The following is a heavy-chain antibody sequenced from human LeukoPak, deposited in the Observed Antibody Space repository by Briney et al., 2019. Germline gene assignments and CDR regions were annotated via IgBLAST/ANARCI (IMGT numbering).Heavy chain of an antibody. Sequence: GVSLKFSCQGSAYSSTSYWIGWVRPMPGKGLEWMGIIYPGDSDTRYSPSFQGQVTISADKSISTAYLQWSSLKASDTAMYYCARGSSRLGAFDIWGQGTMVTVSS. CDR1: AYSSTSYW. CDR3: ARGSSRLGAFDI. J-gene: IGHJ3*02. D-gene: IGHD6-13*01. CDR2: IYPGDSDT. V-gene: IGHV5-51*01.